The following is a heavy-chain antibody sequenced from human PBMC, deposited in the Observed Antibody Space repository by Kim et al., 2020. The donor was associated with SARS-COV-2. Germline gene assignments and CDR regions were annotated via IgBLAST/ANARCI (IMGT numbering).Heavy chain of an antibody. D-gene: IGHD1-26*01. CDR3: AREGSYRRGYFDY. Sequence: SETLSLTCTVSGGSISSSSYYWGWIRQPPGKGLEWIGSIYYSGSTYYNPSLKSRVTISVDTSKNQFSLKLSSVTAADTAVYYCAREGSYRRGYFDYWGQGTLVTVSS. V-gene: IGHV4-39*02. J-gene: IGHJ4*02. CDR1: GGSISSSSYY. CDR2: IYYSGST.